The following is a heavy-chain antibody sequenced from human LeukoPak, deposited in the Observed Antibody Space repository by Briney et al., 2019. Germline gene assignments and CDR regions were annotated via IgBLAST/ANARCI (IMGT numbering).Heavy chain of an antibody. CDR1: GFTFSSYG. CDR3: ARQAVARPFDL. Sequence: GGSLRLSCAASGFTFSSYGMHWVRQAPGKGLEWVSSISSSSSYIYYADSVKGRFTISRDNAKNSLYLQMNSLRAEDTAVYYCARQAVARPFDLWGQGTMVAVSS. J-gene: IGHJ3*01. CDR2: ISSSSSYI. V-gene: IGHV3-21*01.